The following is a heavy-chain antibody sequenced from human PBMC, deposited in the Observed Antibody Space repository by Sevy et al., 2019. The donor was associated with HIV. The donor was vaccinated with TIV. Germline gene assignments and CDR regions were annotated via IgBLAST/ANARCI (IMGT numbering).Heavy chain of an antibody. V-gene: IGHV3-23*01. CDR2: ISDSGGST. Sequence: GGSLRLSCAASGFTFSSYAMSWVRQAPGKGLEWVSGISDSGGSTHYADSVKGRFTISRDTSKNTLYLQMNSLRAEDTAVYYCAKDPNVDTSMTYYFDSWGQGTLVTVPQ. CDR1: GFTFSSYA. D-gene: IGHD5-18*01. CDR3: AKDPNVDTSMTYYFDS. J-gene: IGHJ4*02.